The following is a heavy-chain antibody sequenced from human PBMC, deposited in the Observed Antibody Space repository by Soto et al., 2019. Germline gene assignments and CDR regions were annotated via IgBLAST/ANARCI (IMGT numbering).Heavy chain of an antibody. CDR3: ARERKYYDSSGYYYDYYYYGMDV. CDR1: GFTFSSYS. J-gene: IGHJ6*02. V-gene: IGHV3-21*01. CDR2: ISSSSSYI. D-gene: IGHD3-22*01. Sequence: EVQLVESGGGLVKPGGSLRLSCAASGFTFSSYSMNWVRQAPGKGLEWVSSISSSSSYIYYADSVKGRFTISRDNAKNSLYLQMNSLRAVDTAVYYCARERKYYDSSGYYYDYYYYGMDVWGQGTTVTVSS.